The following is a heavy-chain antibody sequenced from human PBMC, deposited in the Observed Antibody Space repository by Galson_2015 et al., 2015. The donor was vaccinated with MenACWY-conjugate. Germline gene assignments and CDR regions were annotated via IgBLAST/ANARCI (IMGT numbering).Heavy chain of an antibody. J-gene: IGHJ4*02. CDR2: INSDGRST. D-gene: IGHD1-26*01. V-gene: IGHV3-74*01. CDR1: GLTFSTYW. CDR3: ARLGGNYRTTSHFDY. Sequence: SLRLSCAASGLTFSTYWMPWVRHAPGTGLVWVSRINSDGRSTSSEDSVKGRFTISRDTAKNTLYLQMNGLRAEDTAVYYCARLGGNYRTTSHFDYWGQGTLVTVSS.